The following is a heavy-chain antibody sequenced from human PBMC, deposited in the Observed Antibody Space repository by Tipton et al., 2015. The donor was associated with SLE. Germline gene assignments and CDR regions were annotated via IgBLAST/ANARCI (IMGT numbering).Heavy chain of an antibody. J-gene: IGHJ4*02. CDR2: IWYDGSNK. V-gene: IGHV3-33*06. Sequence: SLRLSCAASGFTFSSYGMHWVRQAPGKGLEWVAVIWYDGSNKYYADSVKGRFTISRDNSKNTLYLQMNSLRAEDTAVYYCAKGADSGSFLFDYWGQGTLVTVSS. CDR1: GFTFSSYG. CDR3: AKGADSGSFLFDY. D-gene: IGHD1-26*01.